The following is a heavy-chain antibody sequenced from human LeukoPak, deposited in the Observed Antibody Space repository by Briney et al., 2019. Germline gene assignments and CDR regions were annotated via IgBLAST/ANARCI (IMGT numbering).Heavy chain of an antibody. Sequence: GGSLRLSCAASGLTFSNYWMGWVRQAPGKGLEWVANIKQDGSEQYYVDSVKGRFTISRDNAKNSLSLQMNSLRAEDTAVYYCARPLMYYYGSETYFWFDPWGQGTLVTVSS. CDR2: IKQDGSEQ. CDR1: GLTFSNYW. V-gene: IGHV3-7*01. CDR3: ARPLMYYYGSETYFWFDP. D-gene: IGHD3-10*01. J-gene: IGHJ5*02.